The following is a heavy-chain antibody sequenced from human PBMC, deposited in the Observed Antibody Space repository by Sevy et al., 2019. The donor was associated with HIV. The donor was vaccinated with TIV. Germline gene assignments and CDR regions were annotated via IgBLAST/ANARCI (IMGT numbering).Heavy chain of an antibody. CDR2: IKEDGSAK. D-gene: IGHD5-12*01. CDR1: GFTFTTYW. J-gene: IGHJ5*02. V-gene: IGHV3-7*01. CDR3: ARDTPGYGGYDH. Sequence: GGSLRLSCAASGFTFTTYWMTWVRQAPGQGLEWVANIKEDGSAKYYVDSVKGRFTISRDNAKNSLYLQVNSLRAEDTAVYYCARDTPGYGGYDHWGHGTLVTVSS.